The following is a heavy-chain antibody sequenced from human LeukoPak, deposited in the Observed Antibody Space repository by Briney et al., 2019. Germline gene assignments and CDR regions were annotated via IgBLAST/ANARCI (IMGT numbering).Heavy chain of an antibody. CDR1: GFTFSDYY. V-gene: IGHV3-11*04. CDR2: ISSSGSTI. D-gene: IGHD1-1*01. J-gene: IGHJ5*02. CDR3: TRVAQSGPTGWFDP. Sequence: GGSLRLSCAASGFTFSDYYMSWIRQAPGKGLEWVSYISSSGSTIYYADSVKGRFTISRDNPGNVVYLQMDSLRAEDTAVYYCTRVAQSGPTGWFDPWGQETLVTVSS.